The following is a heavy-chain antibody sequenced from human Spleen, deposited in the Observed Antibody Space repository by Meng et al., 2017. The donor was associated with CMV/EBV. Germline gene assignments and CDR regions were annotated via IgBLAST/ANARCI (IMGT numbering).Heavy chain of an antibody. Sequence: GGSLRLSCAASGFTFSTYIMNWVRQAPGEGLEWVSSISDDSNYIYYADSVKGRFTISRDNAQNSLYLQMNSLRADDSAVYFCANLGATATFDYWGQGTLVTVSS. D-gene: IGHD4-11*01. J-gene: IGHJ4*02. CDR1: GFTFSTYI. CDR3: ANLGATATFDY. V-gene: IGHV3-21*01. CDR2: ISDDSNYI.